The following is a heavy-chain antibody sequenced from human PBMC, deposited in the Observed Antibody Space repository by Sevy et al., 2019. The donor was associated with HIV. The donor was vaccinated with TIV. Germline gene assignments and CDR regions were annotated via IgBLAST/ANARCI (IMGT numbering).Heavy chain of an antibody. V-gene: IGHV3-23*01. J-gene: IGHJ6*02. CDR2: ISGSGGST. CDR3: AKDSRYCSSTSCAIGYYGMDV. D-gene: IGHD2-2*01. CDR1: GFTFSSYA. Sequence: GGSLRLSCAASGFTFSSYAMSWVRQAPGKGLEWVSAISGSGGSTYYADSVKGRFTISRDNSKKTLYLQMNSLRAEETAVYYCAKDSRYCSSTSCAIGYYGMDVWGQGTTVTVSS.